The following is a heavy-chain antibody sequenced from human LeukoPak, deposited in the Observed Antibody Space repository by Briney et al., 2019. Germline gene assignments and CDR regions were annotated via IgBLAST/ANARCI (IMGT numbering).Heavy chain of an antibody. V-gene: IGHV3-23*01. CDR3: AKGAQGSAYYYYGVDV. D-gene: IGHD2-2*01. Sequence: GGSLRLSCAAPGFTFSSYAMSWVRQAPGKGLEWVSAISGSGGSTYYADSVKGQFTISRDNSKNTLYLQMNSLRAEDTAVYYCAKGAQGSAYYYYGVDVWGQGTTVTVSS. CDR1: GFTFSSYA. J-gene: IGHJ6*02. CDR2: ISGSGGST.